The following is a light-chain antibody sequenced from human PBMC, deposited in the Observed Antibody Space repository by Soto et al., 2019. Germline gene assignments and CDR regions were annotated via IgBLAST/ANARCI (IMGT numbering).Light chain of an antibody. CDR1: QAISSY. V-gene: IGKV1-9*01. Sequence: DIQLTQAPSFLSASAGDRVSITCRASQAISSYLAWYQQKPGRAPKLLIYAASTLQSGVPSRFSGSGSGTSFTLTISSLQPDDFATYYCHQYQSYSFGQGTKVDNK. CDR2: AAS. J-gene: IGKJ1*01. CDR3: HQYQSYS.